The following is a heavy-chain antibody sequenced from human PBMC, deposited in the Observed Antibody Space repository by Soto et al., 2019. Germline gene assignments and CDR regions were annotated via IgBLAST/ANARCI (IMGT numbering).Heavy chain of an antibody. J-gene: IGHJ4*02. V-gene: IGHV3-74*01. Sequence: GGSLRLSCAASGFTYSDYWMHWVRQAPGKEPVWVSRVNGGGGVTYYADSVRGRFIISRDNSKDTVYLEMNSLGVEDTAVYYCARGYGAAQYYFDYWGQGTLVTVSS. CDR3: ARGYGAAQYYFDY. D-gene: IGHD3-16*01. CDR2: VNGGGGVT. CDR1: GFTYSDYW.